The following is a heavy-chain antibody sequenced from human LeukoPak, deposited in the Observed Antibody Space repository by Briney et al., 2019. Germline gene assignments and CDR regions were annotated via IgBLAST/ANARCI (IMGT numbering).Heavy chain of an antibody. CDR3: ARGYCSSTSCYDFDY. J-gene: IGHJ4*02. CDR2: INHSEST. CDR1: GGSFSGYY. D-gene: IGHD2-2*01. V-gene: IGHV4-34*01. Sequence: PSETLSLTSADHGGSFSGYYWSGIRDTPGKGVEWIAEINHSESTNYNPSLKSRVTISVDTSKNQFSLKLSSVTAADTAVYYCARGYCSSTSCYDFDYWGQGTLVTVPS.